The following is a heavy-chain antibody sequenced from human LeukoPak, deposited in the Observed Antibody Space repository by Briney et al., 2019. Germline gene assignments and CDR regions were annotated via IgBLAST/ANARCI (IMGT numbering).Heavy chain of an antibody. V-gene: IGHV1-46*01. Sequence: ASVNVSCKASGYTFTSNYIHWVRQAPGQGLEWMGMIYPRDGSTSYAQKFQGRVTVTRDTSTSTVYMELSSLRSDDTAMYYCARESPPNWFDPWGQGTLVTVSS. CDR3: ARESPPNWFDP. J-gene: IGHJ5*02. CDR1: GYTFTSNY. CDR2: IYPRDGST.